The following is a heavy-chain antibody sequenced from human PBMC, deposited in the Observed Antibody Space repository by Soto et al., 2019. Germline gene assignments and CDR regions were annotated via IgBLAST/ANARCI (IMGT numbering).Heavy chain of an antibody. V-gene: IGHV4-39*01. D-gene: IGHD2-15*01. CDR1: GGSINSSSYY. Sequence: QLQLQETGPGLVRPSENLSLTCTVSGGSINSSSYYWGWIRQPPGKGLEWIGSIDYSGDAYYNPPLKSRVTISIDTSKNQFSLKLFSVTAADTAVYYCARHHVLVVDPWGQGTLVTVSS. CDR2: IDYSGDA. CDR3: ARHHVLVVDP. J-gene: IGHJ5*02.